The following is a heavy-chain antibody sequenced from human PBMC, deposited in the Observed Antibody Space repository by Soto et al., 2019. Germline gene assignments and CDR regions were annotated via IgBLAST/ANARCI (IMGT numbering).Heavy chain of an antibody. CDR3: AREERPDSSSSGSYYYGIHF. CDR1: GGTFSSYA. V-gene: IGHV1-69*06. J-gene: IGHJ6*02. D-gene: IGHD6-6*01. Sequence: VASVKVSCKASGGTFSSYAISWVRQAPGQGLEWMGGIIPIFGTANYAQKFRGRVTITADKSTSTAYMELSSLRSEDTAVYYCAREERPDSSSSGSYYYGIHFWYQATTGTVYS. CDR2: IIPIFGTA.